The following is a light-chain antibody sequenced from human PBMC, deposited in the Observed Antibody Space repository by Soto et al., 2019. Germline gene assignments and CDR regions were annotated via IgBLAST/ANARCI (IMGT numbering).Light chain of an antibody. J-gene: IGKJ2*01. CDR1: QSVSGFF. V-gene: IGKV3-20*01. CDR2: AAS. CDR3: QLYGSSPPYT. Sequence: EIVLTQSPGTLSLSPGERGTLSCRASQSVSGFFLAWYQQKPGQAPRLLIYAASRRATGIPDRFSGSGSGTDFTLTISRLEPEDFAVYYCQLYGSSPPYTFGQGTKLEIK.